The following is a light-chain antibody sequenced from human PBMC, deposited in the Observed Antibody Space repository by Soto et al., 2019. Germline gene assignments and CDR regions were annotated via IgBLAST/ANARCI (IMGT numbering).Light chain of an antibody. Sequence: EIVLTQSPGTLSLSPGERATLSCRASQSVSSSSLAWYQQRPGQAPGLLIYGASSRATVIPDRFSGSGSGTDFTLTINRLEPEDFAVYYCQQYGSSPWTFGQGTKLVIK. CDR1: QSVSSSS. V-gene: IGKV3-20*01. CDR3: QQYGSSPWT. J-gene: IGKJ2*02. CDR2: GAS.